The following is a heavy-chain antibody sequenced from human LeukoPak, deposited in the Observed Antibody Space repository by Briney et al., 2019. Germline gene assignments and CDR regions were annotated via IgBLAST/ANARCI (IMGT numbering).Heavy chain of an antibody. CDR2: ISGDGSVT. Sequence: SGGSLRLSCAASGFAFDDFGMHWVRQAPGKGLEWVSSISGDGSVTCYTDSLKGRFTVSRDNSKNSLYLQMGSLRAEDTALYYCGKDGPVISYWGQGTVVTVSS. V-gene: IGHV3-43*02. CDR1: GFAFDDFG. J-gene: IGHJ4*02. CDR3: GKDGPVISY. D-gene: IGHD2-21*01.